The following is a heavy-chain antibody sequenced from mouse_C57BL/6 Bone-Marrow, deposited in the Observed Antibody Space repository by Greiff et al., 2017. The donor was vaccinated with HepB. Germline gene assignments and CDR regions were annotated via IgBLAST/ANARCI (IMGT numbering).Heavy chain of an antibody. CDR1: YTFSRRVH. D-gene: IGHD1-1*01. J-gene: IGHJ3*01. CDR2: GQGLEWIG. Sequence: QVQLQQSGPELARPWASVKISCQAFYTFSRRVHFAIRDTNYWRQWVKQRPGQGLEWIGAIYPGNGDTSYNQKFKVKATLTADKSSSTAYMQLSILTSEDAAVYYCASSYGSSKGFAYWGQGTLVTVSA. V-gene: IGHV1-87*01. CDR3: SEDAAVYYCASSYGSSKGFAY.